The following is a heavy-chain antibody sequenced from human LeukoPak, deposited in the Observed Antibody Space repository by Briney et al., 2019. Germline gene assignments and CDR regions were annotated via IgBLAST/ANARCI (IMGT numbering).Heavy chain of an antibody. CDR2: ISSSGSTI. J-gene: IGHJ4*02. D-gene: IGHD5-24*01. V-gene: IGHV3-48*03. Sequence: GGSLRLSCAASGFNFSSYEMNWVRQAPGKGLEWVSYISSSGSTIYYADSVKGRFTISRDNAKNSLYLQMNSLRAEDTAVYYCARDAGYNIDYWGQGTLVTVSS. CDR1: GFNFSSYE. CDR3: ARDAGYNIDY.